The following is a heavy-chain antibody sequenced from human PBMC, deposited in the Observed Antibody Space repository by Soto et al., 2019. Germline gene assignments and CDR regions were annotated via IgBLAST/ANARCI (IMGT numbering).Heavy chain of an antibody. D-gene: IGHD3-10*01. CDR2: ISHNDAII. CDR1: GFTVSSYA. J-gene: IGHJ6*02. CDR3: ARDSPWGSGYGLDV. Sequence: EVQLLESGGGLVQPGGSLRLSCAVSGFTVSSYAMNWVRQTPGKGLEWLSYISHNDAIIYYADSVKGRFTISKDKAKNSLFLQMNSLRDEDTAVYYCARDSPWGSGYGLDVWGQGTMVTVSS. V-gene: IGHV3-48*02.